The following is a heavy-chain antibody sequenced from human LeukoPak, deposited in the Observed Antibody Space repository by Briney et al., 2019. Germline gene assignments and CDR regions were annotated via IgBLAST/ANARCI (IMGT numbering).Heavy chain of an antibody. D-gene: IGHD3-3*01. CDR3: ARHTKGFYGMDV. V-gene: IGHV4-34*01. CDR1: GGSFSGYY. CDR2: INHSGST. J-gene: IGHJ6*02. Sequence: SETLSLTCAVYGGSFSGYYWSWIRQPPGKGLEWIGEINHSGSTNYNPSLKSRVTISVDTSKNQFSLKLSSVTAADTAVYYCARHTKGFYGMDVWGQGTTVTVSS.